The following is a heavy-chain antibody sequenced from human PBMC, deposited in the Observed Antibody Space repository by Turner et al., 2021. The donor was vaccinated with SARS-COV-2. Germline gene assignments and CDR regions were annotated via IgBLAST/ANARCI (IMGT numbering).Heavy chain of an antibody. J-gene: IGHJ4*02. CDR2: VDSGGTT. CDR3: VRLSLVYGDYAEY. Sequence: QLQLQESGPRLVKPSETLSLTCTVSGDSIAGSAYYWGWIRQSPAKGLEWIGTVDSGGTTYYKPSLKRRITLSVDTSTNHFYLNPYSVTAADTAVYYCVRLSLVYGDYAEYWGQGALVTVSS. CDR1: GDSIAGSAYY. V-gene: IGHV4-39*02. D-gene: IGHD4-17*01.